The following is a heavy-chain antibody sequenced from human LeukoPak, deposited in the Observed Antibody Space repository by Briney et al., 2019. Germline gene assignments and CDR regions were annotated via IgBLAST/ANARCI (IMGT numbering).Heavy chain of an antibody. CDR1: GYSISSDYY. J-gene: IGHJ4*02. CDR3: ARVSLDYFGYFDY. V-gene: IGHV4-38-2*02. D-gene: IGHD2/OR15-2a*01. CDR2: VHLSGGT. Sequence: SETLSLTCTVSGYSISSDYYWGWIRQPPGNGPEWIGSVHLSGGTYYDPSLSSRVTISLDTARNQFSLKLSSVTAADTAIYYCARVSLDYFGYFDYWGPGTLVTVSS.